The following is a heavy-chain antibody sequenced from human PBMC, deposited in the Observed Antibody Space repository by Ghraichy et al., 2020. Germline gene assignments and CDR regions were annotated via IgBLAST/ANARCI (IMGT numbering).Heavy chain of an antibody. Sequence: GESLNISCAASGFTFSSYGMHWVRQAPGKGLEWVAVISYDGSNKYYADSVKGRFTISRDNSKNTLYLQMNSLRAEDTAVYYCAKDGYRQFDYWGQGTLVTVSS. D-gene: IGHD5-18*01. CDR1: GFTFSSYG. V-gene: IGHV3-30*18. J-gene: IGHJ4*02. CDR2: ISYDGSNK. CDR3: AKDGYRQFDY.